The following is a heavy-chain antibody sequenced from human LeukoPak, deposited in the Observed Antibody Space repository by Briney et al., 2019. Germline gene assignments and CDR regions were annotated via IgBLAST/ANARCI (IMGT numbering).Heavy chain of an antibody. V-gene: IGHV3-23*01. CDR2: ISGSGGST. CDR1: GFTFSSYA. CDR3: AKACGYSYGPGGHDAFDI. Sequence: PGGSLRLSCAASGFTFSSYAMSWVRQAPGKGLEWVSAISGSGGSTYYADSVKGRFTISRDNSKNTLYLQMNSLRAEDTAVYYCAKACGYSYGPGGHDAFDIWGQGTMVTVSS. J-gene: IGHJ3*02. D-gene: IGHD5-18*01.